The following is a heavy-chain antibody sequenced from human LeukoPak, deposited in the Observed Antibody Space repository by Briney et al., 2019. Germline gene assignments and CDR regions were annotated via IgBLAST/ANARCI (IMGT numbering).Heavy chain of an antibody. J-gene: IGHJ4*02. CDR1: VFLFSTCS. CDR3: ANLKNYGVDY. CDR2: IDPRGHI. D-gene: IGHD3-10*01. Sequence: GGSLSLPCAACVFLFSTCSMLGASQAPAKGLECVSKIDPRGHIYYAASVTGRFTSSRDNAKNSLFLQMTSLSAEDRAVYYWANLKNYGVDYWGQGTLVTVSS. V-gene: IGHV3-48*01.